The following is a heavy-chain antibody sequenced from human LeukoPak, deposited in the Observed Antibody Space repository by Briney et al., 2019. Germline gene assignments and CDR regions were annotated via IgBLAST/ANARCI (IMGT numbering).Heavy chain of an antibody. CDR2: IHHSGDT. V-gene: IGHV4-34*01. CDR3: ARGEGGGSCYNN. D-gene: IGHD2-15*01. J-gene: IGHJ4*02. CDR1: GESFSDSY. Sequence: SETLSLTCAVYGESFSDSYWSWIRQPPGKGLEWIGEIHHSGDTNHNPSPTSRVTISLATSKTQFSLKLNSVTAADTATYYCARGEGGGSCYNNWGQGTQVTVSS.